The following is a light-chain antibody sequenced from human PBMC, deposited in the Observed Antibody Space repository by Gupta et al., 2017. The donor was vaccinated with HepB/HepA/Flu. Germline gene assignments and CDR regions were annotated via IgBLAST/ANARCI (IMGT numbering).Light chain of an antibody. V-gene: IGLV2-14*03. CDR3: SSYTSSSTWV. CDR2: DVS. J-gene: IGLJ3*02. Sequence: QSALTQPASVSGSPGPSITISCTVTSSDVGGYNYVSWYQQHPGKAPKLMIYDVSNRPSGVSNRFSGSKSGNTASLTISGLQAEDEADYYCSSYTSSSTWVFGGGTKLTVL. CDR1: SSDVGGYNY.